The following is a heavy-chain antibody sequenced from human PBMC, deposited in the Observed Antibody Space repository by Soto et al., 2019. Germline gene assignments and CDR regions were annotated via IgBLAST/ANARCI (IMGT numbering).Heavy chain of an antibody. Sequence: PSETLSLTCTVSGGSVSSGSYYCSRIRQPPGKGLEWIGHIYYSGSTNYNPSLKSRVTISVDTSKNQFSLKLSSVTAADTAVYYCARADTSWRQVVYWGQGTLVTVSS. CDR2: IYYSGST. J-gene: IGHJ4*02. V-gene: IGHV4-61*01. CDR3: ARADTSWRQVVY. CDR1: GGSVSSGSYY.